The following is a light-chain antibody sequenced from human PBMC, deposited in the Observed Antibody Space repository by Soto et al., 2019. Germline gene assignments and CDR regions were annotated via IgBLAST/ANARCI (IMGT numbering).Light chain of an antibody. CDR2: DTS. Sequence: EIVLTQSPGTLSLSPGERATLSCRASQSVSSNYLAWYQQKPGQAPRLLIHDTSGRATGIPDRFSGSGSGTDFTLTISRLEPEDFAVYYCQHHGTSPFTFGPGTKVDIK. J-gene: IGKJ3*01. V-gene: IGKV3-20*01. CDR3: QHHGTSPFT. CDR1: QSVSSNY.